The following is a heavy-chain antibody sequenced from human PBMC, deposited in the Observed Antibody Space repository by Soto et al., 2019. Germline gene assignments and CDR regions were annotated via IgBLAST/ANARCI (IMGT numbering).Heavy chain of an antibody. Sequence: PSETLSLTCPVSGGSISSYYWSWIRQPPGKGLEWIGYIYYSGSTNYNPSLKSRVTISVDTSKNQFSLKLSSVTAADTAVYYCARFRGGSGVVITPDFDYWGQGTLVTVSS. D-gene: IGHD3-3*01. V-gene: IGHV4-59*01. J-gene: IGHJ4*02. CDR1: GGSISSYY. CDR2: IYYSGST. CDR3: ARFRGGSGVVITPDFDY.